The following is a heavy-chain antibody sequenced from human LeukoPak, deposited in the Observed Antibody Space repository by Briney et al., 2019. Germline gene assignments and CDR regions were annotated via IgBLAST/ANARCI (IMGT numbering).Heavy chain of an antibody. J-gene: IGHJ6*03. Sequence: GESLKISCKGSGYSFTNYWIGWVRQAPGQGLEWMGWISPYNYNTNYAQNLQGRVTMTTDTSTSTAYMELRSLRSDGTAVYYCAREYYDILSGYLEPGDYYYYDYMDVWGKGTTVTVSS. CDR3: AREYYDILSGYLEPGDYYYYDYMDV. CDR2: ISPYNYNT. V-gene: IGHV1-18*04. D-gene: IGHD3-9*01. CDR1: GYSFTNYW.